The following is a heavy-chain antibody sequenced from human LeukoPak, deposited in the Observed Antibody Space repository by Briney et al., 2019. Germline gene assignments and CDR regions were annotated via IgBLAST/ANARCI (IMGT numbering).Heavy chain of an antibody. CDR1: GVSISSSNSY. CDR2: IYYSGNT. CDR3: ARQTGSGLFILP. Sequence: PSETLSLTCTVSGVSISSSNSYWGWIRQPPGRGLEWIGSIYYSGNTYYNASLKSQVSISIDTSKNQFSLRLTSVTAADTAVYYCARQTGSGLFILPGGQGTLVTVSS. D-gene: IGHD3/OR15-3a*01. V-gene: IGHV4-39*01. J-gene: IGHJ4*02.